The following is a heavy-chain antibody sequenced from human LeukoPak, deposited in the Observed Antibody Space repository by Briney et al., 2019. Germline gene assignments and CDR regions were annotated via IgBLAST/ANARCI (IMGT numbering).Heavy chain of an antibody. Sequence: PGGSLRLSCAASGFTFSSYAMSWVRQAPGKGLEWVSAISGSGGSTYYADSVKGRFTISRDNSKNTLYLQMNSLRAEDTAVYYCAKGLPRPRVTGSYYFDYWGQGTLVTVSS. CDR2: ISGSGGST. CDR1: GFTFSSYA. CDR3: AKGLPRPRVTGSYYFDY. J-gene: IGHJ4*02. V-gene: IGHV3-23*01. D-gene: IGHD1-26*01.